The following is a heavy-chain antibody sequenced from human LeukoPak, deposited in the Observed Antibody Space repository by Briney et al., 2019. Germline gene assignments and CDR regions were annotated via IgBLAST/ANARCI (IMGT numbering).Heavy chain of an antibody. CDR2: IRGSGGGT. V-gene: IGHV3-23*01. D-gene: IGHD3-9*01. Sequence: GGSLRLSCAASGFTFSSYAMSWVRQAPGKGLEWVSIIRGSGGGTYYADSVKGRFTISRDNSKNTLYLQMNSLRADDTALYYCAKGGTKYYDILTAKGYYFDYWGQGSLVTVSS. CDR3: AKGGTKYYDILTAKGYYFDY. J-gene: IGHJ4*02. CDR1: GFTFSSYA.